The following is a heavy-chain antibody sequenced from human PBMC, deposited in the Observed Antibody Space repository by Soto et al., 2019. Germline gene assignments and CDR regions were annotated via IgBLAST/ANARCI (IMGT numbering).Heavy chain of an antibody. CDR2: ILYDGSNN. CDR1: GFSFSTYG. CDR3: ANLGRYCTRSLCPPGGY. Sequence: GGSLRLSCTASGFSFSTYGMHWVRQAPGKGLEWVALILYDGSNNYYADSVKGRFIISRDNSKNSLYLQMNSLRVEDTAVYYCANLGRYCTRSLCPPGGYWGQGT. V-gene: IGHV3-30*18. D-gene: IGHD2-8*01. J-gene: IGHJ4*02.